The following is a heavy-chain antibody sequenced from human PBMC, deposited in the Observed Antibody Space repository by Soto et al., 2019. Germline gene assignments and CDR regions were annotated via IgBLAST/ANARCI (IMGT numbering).Heavy chain of an antibody. V-gene: IGHV4-31*03. CDR1: GGSISSGDYY. Sequence: SETLSLTCTVSGGSISSGDYYWSWIRQHPGKGLERIGYIYYSGSTYYNPSLKSRVTISVDTSKNQFSLKLSSVTAADTAVYYCARVFGFGGMDVWGQGTTVTVSS. J-gene: IGHJ6*02. CDR3: ARVFGFGGMDV. D-gene: IGHD3-10*01. CDR2: IYYSGST.